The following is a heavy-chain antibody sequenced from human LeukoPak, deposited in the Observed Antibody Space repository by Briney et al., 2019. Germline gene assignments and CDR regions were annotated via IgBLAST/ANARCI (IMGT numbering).Heavy chain of an antibody. D-gene: IGHD3-10*01. J-gene: IGHJ5*02. CDR3: ARDRKSRYGSGSYCRGLFDP. CDR2: LSSSSSTI. V-gene: IGHV3-48*01. CDR1: GFTFSSYS. Sequence: GGSLRLSCAASGFTFSSYSMNWVRQAPGKGLEWVSYLSSSSSTIYYADSVKGRFTISRDNAKNSLYLQMNSLRAEDTAVYYCARDRKSRYGSGSYCRGLFDPWGQGTLVTVSS.